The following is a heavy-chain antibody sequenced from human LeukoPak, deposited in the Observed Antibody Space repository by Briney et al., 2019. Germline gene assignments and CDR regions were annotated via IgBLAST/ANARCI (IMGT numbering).Heavy chain of an antibody. J-gene: IGHJ4*02. Sequence: ASVKVSCKASGYNFDKFGIAWVRQAPGQGLEWMGWISAYNGNTNYAQKLQGRVTMTTDTSTSTAYMELRSLRSDDTAVYYCARDFSMVRGVIIPFDYWGQGTLVTVSS. CDR2: ISAYNGNT. CDR1: GYNFDKFG. CDR3: ARDFSMVRGVIIPFDY. D-gene: IGHD3-10*01. V-gene: IGHV1-18*01.